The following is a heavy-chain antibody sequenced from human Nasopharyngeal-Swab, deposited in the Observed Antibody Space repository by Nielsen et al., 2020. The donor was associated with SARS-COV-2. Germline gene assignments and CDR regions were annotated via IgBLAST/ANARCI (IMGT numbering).Heavy chain of an antibody. J-gene: IGHJ4*02. CDR3: TRCGGGCYSRRDY. Sequence: GESLKIPCAASWFTFSDSAIQWVREASGKGLEWVGRIRSKGNNYATAYAASVKGRFTIFRDDPTNTAFLQMNSLKTEDTAVYYCTRCGGGCYSRRDYWGQGTLVTVSS. D-gene: IGHD2-15*01. CDR2: IRSKGNNYAT. V-gene: IGHV3-73*01. CDR1: WFTFSDSA.